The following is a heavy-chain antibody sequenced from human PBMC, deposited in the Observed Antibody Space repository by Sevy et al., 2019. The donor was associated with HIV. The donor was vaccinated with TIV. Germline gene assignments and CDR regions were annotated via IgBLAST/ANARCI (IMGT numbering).Heavy chain of an antibody. D-gene: IGHD3-22*01. V-gene: IGHV3-21*04. CDR2: ISSSSSYI. CDR3: ARLGYDSSGYYYFDY. CDR1: GFTFSSYS. Sequence: GGSLRLSCAASGFTFSSYSMNWVRQAPGKGLEWVSSISSSSSYIYYADSVKGRFTISRDNSKNTLYLQMNSLRAEDTAVYHCARLGYDSSGYYYFDYWGQGTLVTVSS. J-gene: IGHJ4*02.